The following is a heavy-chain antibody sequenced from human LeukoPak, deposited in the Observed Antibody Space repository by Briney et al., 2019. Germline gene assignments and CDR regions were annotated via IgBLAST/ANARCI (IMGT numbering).Heavy chain of an antibody. D-gene: IGHD1-26*01. Sequence: GESLKISCKGSGYSFTNYWIGWVRQMPGKGLEWMGIIYPGDSDTRYSPSFQGQVTISADKSISTAYLQWSSLKPSDTAVYYCVRVRVGASASDYDFYYMDVWGTGTTVTISS. V-gene: IGHV5-51*01. J-gene: IGHJ6*03. CDR3: VRVRVGASASDYDFYYMDV. CDR1: GYSFTNYW. CDR2: IYPGDSDT.